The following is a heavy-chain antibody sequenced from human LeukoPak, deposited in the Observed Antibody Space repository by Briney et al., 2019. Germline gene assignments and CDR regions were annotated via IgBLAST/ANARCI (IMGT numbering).Heavy chain of an antibody. J-gene: IGHJ4*02. CDR1: GFTFDDHA. D-gene: IGHD3-9*01. CDR3: AKGPGLTVFFDF. V-gene: IGHV3-9*01. Sequence: SGGSLRLSCGASGFTFDDHAMHWVRQAPGKGLEWVSGITWNSDTVAYADSVKGRFTIARDNARNSLYLQMNSLRPEDTALYYCAKGPGLTVFFDFWGQGTLVTVSS. CDR2: ITWNSDTV.